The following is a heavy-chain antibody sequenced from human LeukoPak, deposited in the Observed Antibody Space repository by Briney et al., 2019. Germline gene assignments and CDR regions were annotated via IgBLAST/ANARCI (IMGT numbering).Heavy chain of an antibody. CDR1: GFTFGDYA. Sequence: SGGSLRLSCTASGFTFGDYAISWFRQAPGKGLEWVSYISSSGSTIYYADSVKGRLTISRDNAKNSLYLQLSSLRDEDTAVYYCARGSYLAYWGQGTLVTVSS. J-gene: IGHJ4*02. CDR3: ARGSYLAY. V-gene: IGHV3-11*01. CDR2: ISSSGSTI.